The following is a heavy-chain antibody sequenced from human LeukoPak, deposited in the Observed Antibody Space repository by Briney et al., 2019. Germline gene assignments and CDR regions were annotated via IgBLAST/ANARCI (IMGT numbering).Heavy chain of an antibody. V-gene: IGHV1-69*05. D-gene: IGHD3-10*01. CDR3: ARAPITMVRGVALYYFDY. J-gene: IGHJ4*02. CDR2: IIPIFGTT. CDR1: GGTFSSYA. Sequence: SVKVSCKASGGTFSSYAISWVRQAPGQGLEWMGGIIPIFGTTHYAQKFQGRVTITTDESTSTAYMELSSLRSEDTAVYYCARAPITMVRGVALYYFDYWGQGTLVTVSS.